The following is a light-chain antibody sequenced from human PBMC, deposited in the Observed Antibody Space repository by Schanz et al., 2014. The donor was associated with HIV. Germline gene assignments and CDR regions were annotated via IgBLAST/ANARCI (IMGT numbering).Light chain of an antibody. CDR2: ATS. CDR3: QQRSSWPLLT. J-gene: IGKJ4*01. CDR1: QRLSSSY. V-gene: IGKV3D-20*02. Sequence: EIVMTQSPATLSLSPGERATLSCGASQRLSSSYLAWYQQKRDQPPRLVIYATSTRAAGIPDRFSGTGSGTDFTLTISRLEPEDFAVYYCQQRSSWPLLTFGGGTKVEVK.